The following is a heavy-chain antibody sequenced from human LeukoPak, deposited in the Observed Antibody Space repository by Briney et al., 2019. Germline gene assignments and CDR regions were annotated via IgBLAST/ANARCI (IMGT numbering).Heavy chain of an antibody. V-gene: IGHV3-11*01. Sequence: GGSLRLSCAVSGFTFSDYYMSWIRQAPGKGLEWVSFISDNGGIIYYADSVKGRFTISRDNARNSLYLQMNSLRAEDTAVYYCARETMVRSYWGQGTLVTVSS. CDR1: GFTFSDYY. J-gene: IGHJ4*02. D-gene: IGHD3-10*01. CDR3: ARETMVRSY. CDR2: ISDNGGII.